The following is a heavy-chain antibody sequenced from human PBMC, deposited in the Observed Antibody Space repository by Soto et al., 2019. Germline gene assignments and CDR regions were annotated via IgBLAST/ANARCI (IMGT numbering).Heavy chain of an antibody. Sequence: QVQLVQSGGEVKKPGASVTVSCKASGYTFINYHITWVRQAPGQGLEWMAWINTYNGMTDYAQKFQRXVTMTRDTSTSTAYMELRNLGSDDTAVYFCAKSPRGEMATDWGQGTLVTVSS. CDR1: GYTFINYH. D-gene: IGHD5-12*01. J-gene: IGHJ4*02. CDR2: INTYNGMT. CDR3: AKSPRGEMATD. V-gene: IGHV1-18*01.